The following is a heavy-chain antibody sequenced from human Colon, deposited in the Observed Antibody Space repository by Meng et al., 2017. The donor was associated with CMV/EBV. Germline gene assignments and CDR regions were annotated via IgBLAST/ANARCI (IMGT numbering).Heavy chain of an antibody. D-gene: IGHD3-3*01. CDR3: VKDTAELRDSGVVIISGFNV. CDR1: GFTSGDYW. Sequence: GGSLRLSCAASGFTSGDYWMTWVRQAPGKGLEWVANINQDGSDIFYLESVKGRFTISRDNAKNSLHLQMNSLRVEDTAVYYCVKDTAELRDSGVVIISGFNVWGQGTTVTVSS. V-gene: IGHV3-7*05. CDR2: INQDGSDI. J-gene: IGHJ6*02.